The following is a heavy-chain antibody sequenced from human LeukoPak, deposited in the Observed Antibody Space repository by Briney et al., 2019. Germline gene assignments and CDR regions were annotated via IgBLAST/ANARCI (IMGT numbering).Heavy chain of an antibody. Sequence: SETLSLTCTVSGGSISSYYWSWIRQPPGKGLEWIGYIYYSGSTNYNPSLKSRVTISVDTSKNQFSLKLSSVTAADTAVYYCARSRDSSGYYYGPEAFDIWGQGTMVTVSS. CDR2: IYYSGST. CDR3: ARSRDSSGYYYGPEAFDI. D-gene: IGHD3-22*01. V-gene: IGHV4-59*01. J-gene: IGHJ3*02. CDR1: GGSISSYY.